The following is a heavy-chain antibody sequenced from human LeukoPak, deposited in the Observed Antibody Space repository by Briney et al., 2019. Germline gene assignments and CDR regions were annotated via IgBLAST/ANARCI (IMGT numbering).Heavy chain of an antibody. D-gene: IGHD3-10*02. CDR1: GFTFSTYG. V-gene: IGHV3-23*01. CDR2: IRGSGGST. Sequence: PGGALRLSCAASGFTFSTYGMSWVRQAPGEGLGWGSGIRGSGGSTFYADSVKGRFTISRDNSKNTLFLQMNSLRAEDTAVYYCAKDSPIGVTMFCAGLDYWGQGTLVTVSS. J-gene: IGHJ4*02. CDR3: AKDSPIGVTMFCAGLDY.